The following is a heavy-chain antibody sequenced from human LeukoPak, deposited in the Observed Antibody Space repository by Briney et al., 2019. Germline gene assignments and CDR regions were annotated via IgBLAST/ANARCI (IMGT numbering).Heavy chain of an antibody. J-gene: IGHJ4*02. CDR3: ARDRYDFWSGQYYFDS. V-gene: IGHV3-74*01. CDR1: GFTFISYW. CDR2: VNTDGSNT. D-gene: IGHD3-3*01. Sequence: GGSLRLSCAASGFTFISYWMHWVRHAPGKGLVWVSRVNTDGSNTTYADSVKGRFTISRDNAKNTLYLQMNSLRAEDTAVYYCARDRYDFWSGQYYFDSWGRGTLVTVSS.